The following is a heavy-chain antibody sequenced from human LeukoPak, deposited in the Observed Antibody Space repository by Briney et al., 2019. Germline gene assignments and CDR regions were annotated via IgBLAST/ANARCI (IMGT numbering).Heavy chain of an antibody. D-gene: IGHD6-13*01. CDR3: VEDYPTIPAAANPLFDY. Sequence: PGGSLRLSCAAPGFTFSSYAVTWVRQAPGKGLEWVSGITGSGDTTFYADSVKGRFTISRDNSKNTLYLQMHSLRGEDTAVYYCVEDYPTIPAAANPLFDYWGQGALVTVSS. V-gene: IGHV3-23*01. CDR2: ITGSGDTT. CDR1: GFTFSSYA. J-gene: IGHJ4*02.